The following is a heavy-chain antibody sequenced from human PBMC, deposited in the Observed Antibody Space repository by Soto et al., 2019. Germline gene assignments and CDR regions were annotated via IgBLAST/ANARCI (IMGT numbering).Heavy chain of an antibody. CDR2: ISSTTNYI. J-gene: IGHJ4*02. V-gene: IGHV3-21*06. Sequence: GGSLRLSCAASGFTFTRYSMNWVRQAPGKGLEWVSSISSTTNYIYYGDSMKGRFTISRDNAKNSLYLEMNSLRAEDTAVYYCARESEDLTSNFDYWGQGTLVTVSS. CDR1: GFTFTRYS. CDR3: ARESEDLTSNFDY.